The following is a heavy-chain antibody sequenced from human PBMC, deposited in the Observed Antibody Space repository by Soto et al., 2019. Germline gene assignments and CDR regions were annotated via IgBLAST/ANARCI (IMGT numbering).Heavy chain of an antibody. V-gene: IGHV3-33*01. J-gene: IGHJ6*02. D-gene: IGHD5-12*01. CDR1: GFTFSTYG. CDR3: ARAVEMATITYYYYHGMDV. Sequence: QVQLVESGGGVLQPGRSLRLSCAASGFTFSTYGMHWVRQAPGKGLEWVAIIWYDGNNKFYADSVKGRFTISRDNSKNTLYLQMHSLRVEDTAVYYFARAVEMATITYYYYHGMDVWGQGNTVTVSS. CDR2: IWYDGNNK.